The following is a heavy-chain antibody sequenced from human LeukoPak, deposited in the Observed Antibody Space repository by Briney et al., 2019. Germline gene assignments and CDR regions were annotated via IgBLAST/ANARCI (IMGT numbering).Heavy chain of an antibody. Sequence: SETLSLTCTVSVGSISSGSYYWSWIRQAAGKGLEWIGRIYTSGRTDYNPSLKSRVTISADTSKNQFSLKLRSVTAADTAVYYCASLSAAGFDYWGQGTLVTVSS. J-gene: IGHJ4*02. CDR3: ASLSAAGFDY. CDR2: IYTSGRT. V-gene: IGHV4-61*02. D-gene: IGHD2-15*01. CDR1: VGSISSGSYY.